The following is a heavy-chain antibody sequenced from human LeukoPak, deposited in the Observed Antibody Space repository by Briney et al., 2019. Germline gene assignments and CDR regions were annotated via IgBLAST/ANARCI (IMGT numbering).Heavy chain of an antibody. Sequence: GGSLRLSCAASGLTVTTNYMSWVRQAPGKGLEWVSDIYSGGGTYYADSVKGRFTISSDNSKNTLYLQMNRLRAEDTAVYYCARDRYNSGWFNFDYWGPGTLVTVSS. J-gene: IGHJ4*02. D-gene: IGHD6-19*01. CDR1: GLTVTTNY. CDR3: ARDRYNSGWFNFDY. CDR2: IYSGGGT. V-gene: IGHV3-53*01.